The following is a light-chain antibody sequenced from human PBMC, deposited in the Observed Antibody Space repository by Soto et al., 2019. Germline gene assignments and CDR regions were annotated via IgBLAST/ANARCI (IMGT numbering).Light chain of an antibody. CDR1: QSVSSY. Sequence: EIVLTQSPATLSLSPGERAALSCRASQSVSSYLAWYQQKPGQAPRLLIYDASNRATGIPARFSGSGSGTDFTLTIISLEPEDFAVYYCQQRKDFGPGTKVDIK. J-gene: IGKJ3*01. CDR2: DAS. V-gene: IGKV3-11*01. CDR3: QQRKD.